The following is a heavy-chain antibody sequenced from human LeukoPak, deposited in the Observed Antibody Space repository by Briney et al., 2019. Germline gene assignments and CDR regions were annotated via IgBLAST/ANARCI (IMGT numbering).Heavy chain of an antibody. CDR1: GGSFSGYY. D-gene: IGHD3-9*01. J-gene: IGHJ5*02. V-gene: IGHV4-34*01. Sequence: SETLSLTCAVYGGSFSGYYWSWIRQPPGKGLEWIGEINHSGSTNYNPSLKSRVTISVDTSKNQFSLKLSSVTAADTAVYYCARKYYDILTGYYSGGSRFDPWGQGTLVTVSS. CDR2: INHSGST. CDR3: ARKYYDILTGYYSGGSRFDP.